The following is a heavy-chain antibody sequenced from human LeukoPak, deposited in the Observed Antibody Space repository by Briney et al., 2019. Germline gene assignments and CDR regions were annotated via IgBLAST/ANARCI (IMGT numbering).Heavy chain of an antibody. Sequence: SETLSLTCTVSGGSISSSSYYWGWIRQPPGKGLEWIGSIYYSGSTYYNPSLKSRVTISVDTSKNQFSLKLSSVTAADTAVYYCARRRGEELVWFDPWGQGTLVTVSS. J-gene: IGHJ5*02. CDR3: ARRRGEELVWFDP. D-gene: IGHD3-16*01. CDR2: IYYSGST. V-gene: IGHV4-39*01. CDR1: GGSISSSSYY.